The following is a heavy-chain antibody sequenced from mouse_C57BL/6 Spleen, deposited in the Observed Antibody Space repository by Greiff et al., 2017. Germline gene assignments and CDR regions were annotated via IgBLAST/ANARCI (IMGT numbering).Heavy chain of an antibody. J-gene: IGHJ2*01. Sequence: EVQGVESGGDLVKPGGSLKLSCAASGFTFSSYGMSWVRQTLDKRLEWVATISSGGSYTYYPDSVKGRFTISRDNAKNTLYLQMSSLKSEDTAMYYCARQTGFDYWGQGTTLTVSS. CDR3: ARQTGFDY. CDR2: ISSGGSYT. CDR1: GFTFSSYG. D-gene: IGHD4-1*01. V-gene: IGHV5-6*01.